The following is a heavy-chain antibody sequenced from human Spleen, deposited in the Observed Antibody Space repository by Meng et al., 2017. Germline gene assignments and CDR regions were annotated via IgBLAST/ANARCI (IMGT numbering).Heavy chain of an antibody. D-gene: IGHD1-26*01. CDR1: GYTFTSYD. Sequence: QVQLVQYGAEVKKPGASVKVSCKTSGYTFTSYDINWVRQATGQGLEWMAWMNPNSGGTNYGQKFQGRVTMTRDTSISTAYMELSELKSDDTAVYYCAREKGSGNFEDYWGQGTLVTVSS. V-gene: IGHV1-2*02. J-gene: IGHJ4*02. CDR3: AREKGSGNFEDY. CDR2: MNPNSGGT.